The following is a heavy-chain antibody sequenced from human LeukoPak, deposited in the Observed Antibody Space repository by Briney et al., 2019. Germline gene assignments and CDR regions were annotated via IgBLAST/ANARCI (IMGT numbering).Heavy chain of an antibody. CDR1: GFTFSSYW. D-gene: IGHD5-18*01. Sequence: PGGSLRLSCAASGFTFSSYWMSWVRQAPGKGLEWVSSFSFNGESTYYADSAKGRFTISRDNSKNTLYLQMNSLRAEDTAVYYCAKGGYSNGRYYYYYMDVWGEGTTVTVSS. V-gene: IGHV3-23*01. J-gene: IGHJ6*03. CDR2: FSFNGEST. CDR3: AKGGYSNGRYYYYYMDV.